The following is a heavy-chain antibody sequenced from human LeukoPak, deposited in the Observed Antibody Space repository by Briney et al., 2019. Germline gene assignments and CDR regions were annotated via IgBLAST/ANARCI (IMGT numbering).Heavy chain of an antibody. Sequence: GGSLRLSCAASGFTFSSYGMHWVRQAPGKGLEWVAVISYDGSNKYYADSVKGRFTISRDNSKNTLYLQMNSLRAEDTAVYYCAKPSVGNGGFANGGKEPLVPVSS. J-gene: IGHJ4*02. V-gene: IGHV3-30*18. CDR1: GFTFSSYG. CDR2: ISYDGSNK. CDR3: AKPSVGNGGFAN.